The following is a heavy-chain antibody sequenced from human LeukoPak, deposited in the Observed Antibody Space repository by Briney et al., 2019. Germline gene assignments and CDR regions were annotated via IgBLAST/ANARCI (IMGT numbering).Heavy chain of an antibody. J-gene: IGHJ4*02. CDR3: VRDVGGSHYLSFDF. V-gene: IGHV1-2*02. Sequence: ASVKVSCKASGYTFVDFYMHWVRQAPGQGLEWMGWINPNSGATNYVQKFRGRLTTTRDTSINTAYLEMSSLRSDDTAVYYCVRDVGGSHYLSFDFWGQGSLITVSS. CDR2: INPNSGAT. CDR1: GYTFVDFY. D-gene: IGHD1-26*01.